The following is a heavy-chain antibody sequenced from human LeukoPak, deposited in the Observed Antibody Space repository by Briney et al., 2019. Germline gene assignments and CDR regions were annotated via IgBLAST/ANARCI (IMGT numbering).Heavy chain of an antibody. CDR1: GGSISSSSYY. CDR3: ARTNPYYYYYYMDV. V-gene: IGHV4-39*01. CDR2: IYYSGST. J-gene: IGHJ6*03. D-gene: IGHD1-14*01. Sequence: PSETLSLTCTVSGGSISSSSYYWGWIRQPPGKGLEGIGSIYYSGSTYYNPSLKSRATISVDTSKNQFSLKLSSVTAADTAVYYCARTNPYYYYYYMDVWGKGTTVTVSS.